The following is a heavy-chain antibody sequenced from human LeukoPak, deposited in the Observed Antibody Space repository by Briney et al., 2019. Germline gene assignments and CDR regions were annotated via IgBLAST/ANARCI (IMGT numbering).Heavy chain of an antibody. CDR1: GYTFTDYT. Sequence: ASVKVSCKAPGYTFTDYTVHWVRQALGQGLEWMGCINPYSGGTNYAQRFQGRVTVTRDTSISTAYMELSRLRSDDTAVYYCASHSSMDVWGKGTTVTVSS. J-gene: IGHJ6*03. CDR3: ASHSSMDV. D-gene: IGHD6-13*01. CDR2: INPYSGGT. V-gene: IGHV1-2*02.